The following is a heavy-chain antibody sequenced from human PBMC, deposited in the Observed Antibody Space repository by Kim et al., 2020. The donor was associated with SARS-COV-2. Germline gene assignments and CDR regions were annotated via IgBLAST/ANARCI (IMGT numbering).Heavy chain of an antibody. J-gene: IGHJ4*02. V-gene: IGHV5-51*01. Sequence: PGATVTRYTPSFQGQVTMSAETSISTAYLQWSSLKASDTAMYYCARIGDYWGQGTLVTVSS. CDR3: ARIGDY. CDR2: PGATVT. D-gene: IGHD2-15*01.